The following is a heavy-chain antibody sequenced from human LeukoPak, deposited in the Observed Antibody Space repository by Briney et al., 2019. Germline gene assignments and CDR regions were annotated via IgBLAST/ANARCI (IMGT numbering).Heavy chain of an antibody. CDR2: MNPNTGNT. CDR1: RYTFSSYD. CDR3: ARLSQTPDYYGSGGYFYLGY. D-gene: IGHD3-22*01. V-gene: IGHV1-8*01. Sequence: ASVKVSCKGYRYTFSSYDINWVRQAPGQGLEWMGWMNPNTGNTGYAPKFQGTVTMTRDTSISTAYMELRGLRSEDTAVYYCARLSQTPDYYGSGGYFYLGYWGQGTRVTVSS. J-gene: IGHJ4*02.